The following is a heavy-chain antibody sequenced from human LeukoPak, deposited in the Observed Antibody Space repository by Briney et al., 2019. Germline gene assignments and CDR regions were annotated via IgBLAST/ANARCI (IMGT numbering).Heavy chain of an antibody. CDR3: ARPNRVVVITTSFDY. J-gene: IGHJ4*02. D-gene: IGHD3-22*01. Sequence: GGSLRLSCAASGFTFSSYAMHWVRQAPGKGLEWVAVISYDGSNKYYADSVKGRFTISRDNSKNTLYLQMNSLRAEDTAVYYCARPNRVVVITTSFDYWGQGTLVTVPS. CDR2: ISYDGSNK. CDR1: GFTFSSYA. V-gene: IGHV3-30-3*01.